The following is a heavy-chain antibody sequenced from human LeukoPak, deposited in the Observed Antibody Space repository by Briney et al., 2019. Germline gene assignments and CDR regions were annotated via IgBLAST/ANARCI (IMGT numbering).Heavy chain of an antibody. D-gene: IGHD3-22*01. V-gene: IGHV5-51*01. Sequence: GEALKISCRGSGYSFTSYWIGWVRQMPGKGLEWVGIIYPGDSDTRYSRSFQGQVTISADKFIGPAYLPSSSLKASDPATYYLAIHALYESSGGYYYYNMDVWGQGTTVSVSS. CDR3: AIHALYESSGGYYYYNMDV. CDR2: IYPGDSDT. CDR1: GYSFTSYW. J-gene: IGHJ6*02.